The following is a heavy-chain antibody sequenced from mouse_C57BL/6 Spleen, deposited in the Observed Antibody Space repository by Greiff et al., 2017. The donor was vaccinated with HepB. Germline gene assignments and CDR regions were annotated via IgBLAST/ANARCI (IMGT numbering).Heavy chain of an antibody. Sequence: VQLQQPGAELVKPGASVKLSCKASGYTFTSYWMQWVKRRPGQGLEWIGEIDPSDSYTNYNQKFKGKATLTVDTSSSTAYMQLSSLTSEDSAVYYCAREYDSSYADYWGQGTTLTVSS. D-gene: IGHD1-1*01. J-gene: IGHJ2*01. CDR1: GYTFTSYW. V-gene: IGHV1-50*01. CDR3: AREYDSSYADY. CDR2: IDPSDSYT.